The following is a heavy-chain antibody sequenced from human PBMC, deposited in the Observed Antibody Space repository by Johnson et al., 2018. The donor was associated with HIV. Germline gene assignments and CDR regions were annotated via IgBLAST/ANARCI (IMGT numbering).Heavy chain of an antibody. CDR2: IKEDGSQK. CDR1: GFIFSSYW. J-gene: IGHJ3*02. CDR3: ARTAMTPVTSSPDAFDI. D-gene: IGHD4-17*01. Sequence: VQLVESGGGLVQPGGSLRLSCAASGFIFSSYWMSWVRQAPGKGLEWVANIKEDGSQKYYVDSVKGRFTISRDNAKNSLYLQMNSLRAEDTAVYYCARTAMTPVTSSPDAFDIWGQGTMGTVSS. V-gene: IGHV3-7*03.